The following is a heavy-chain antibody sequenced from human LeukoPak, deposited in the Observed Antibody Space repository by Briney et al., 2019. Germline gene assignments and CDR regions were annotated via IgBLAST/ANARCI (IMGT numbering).Heavy chain of an antibody. Sequence: SETLSLTCAVYGGSFSGYYWSWIRQPPGKGLEWIGEINHSGSTNYNPSLKSRVTISVDTSKNQFSLELSSVTAADTAVYYCARARPRGYYYYYGMDVWGQGTTVTVSS. V-gene: IGHV4-34*01. CDR3: ARARPRGYYYYYGMDV. J-gene: IGHJ6*02. CDR1: GGSFSGYY. CDR2: INHSGST.